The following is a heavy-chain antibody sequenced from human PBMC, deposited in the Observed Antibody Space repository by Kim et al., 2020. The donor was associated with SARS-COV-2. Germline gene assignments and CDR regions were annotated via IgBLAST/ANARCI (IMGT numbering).Heavy chain of an antibody. CDR3: AKGGVLDFGAQGVDV. V-gene: IGHV3-33*06. Sequence: VESEKGQFTISRDNSKNTLDLQRNSLRVDDTAVYYCAKGGVLDFGAQGVDVWGQGTTVTVSS. J-gene: IGHJ6*02. D-gene: IGHD2-8*02.